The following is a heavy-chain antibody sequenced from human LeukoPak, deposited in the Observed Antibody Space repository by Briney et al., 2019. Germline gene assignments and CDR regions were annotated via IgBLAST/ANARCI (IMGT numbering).Heavy chain of an antibody. J-gene: IGHJ4*02. CDR2: IHHSGTS. CDR1: GGPISSGNYY. CDR3: ARDKVGTIHY. V-gene: IGHV4-31*03. D-gene: IGHD2-21*02. Sequence: PSQTLSLTCTVSGGPISSGNYYWSWVRQDPGKGLEWIGYIHHSGTSYYNPSLKSRLSMSVDTSKNQFSLRLSSVTAADTAMYYCARDKVGTIHYWGQGTLVTVSS.